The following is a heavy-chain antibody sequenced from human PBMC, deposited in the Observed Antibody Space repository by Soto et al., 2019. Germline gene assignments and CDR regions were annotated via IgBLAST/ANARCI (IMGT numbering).Heavy chain of an antibody. CDR2: INPNSGGT. CDR1: GYTFTDYY. D-gene: IGHD3-22*01. J-gene: IGHJ4*02. V-gene: IGHV1-2*02. Sequence: ASVKVSCKASGYTFTDYYVHWVRQAPGQGLEWMGWINPNSGGTKSAQKFQGRVTMTRDTSISTAYMELSRLRSDDTAVYYCARRKGDYYDSSGYHYYFDYWGQGTLVTVS. CDR3: ARRKGDYYDSSGYHYYFDY.